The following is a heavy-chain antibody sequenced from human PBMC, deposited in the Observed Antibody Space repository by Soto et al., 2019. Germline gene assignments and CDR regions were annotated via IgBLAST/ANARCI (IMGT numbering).Heavy chain of an antibody. V-gene: IGHV1-46*03. CDR1: GYTFTSYY. Sequence: VKVSCKASGYTFTSYYMHWVRQAPGQGLEWMGIINPSGGSTSYAQKFQGRVTMTRDTSTSTVYMELSSLRSEDTAVYYCARAKGYCSGGSCHKNSLPNDAFDIWGQGTMVTVSS. CDR3: ARAKGYCSGGSCHKNSLPNDAFDI. J-gene: IGHJ3*02. CDR2: INPSGGST. D-gene: IGHD2-15*01.